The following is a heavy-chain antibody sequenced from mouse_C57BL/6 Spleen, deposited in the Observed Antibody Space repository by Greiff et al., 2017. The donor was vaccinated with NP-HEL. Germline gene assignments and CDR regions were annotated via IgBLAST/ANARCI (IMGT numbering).Heavy chain of an antibody. CDR2: INPNNGGT. J-gene: IGHJ3*01. D-gene: IGHD2-4*01. CDR1: GYTFTDYY. Sequence: EVQLQQSGPELVKPGASVKISCKASGYTFTDYYMNWVKQSHGKSLEWIGDINPNNGGTSYNQKFKGKATLTVDKSSSTAYMELRSLTSEDSAVYYCARDYDYDGSRFAYWGQGTLVTVSA. CDR3: ARDYDYDGSRFAY. V-gene: IGHV1-26*01.